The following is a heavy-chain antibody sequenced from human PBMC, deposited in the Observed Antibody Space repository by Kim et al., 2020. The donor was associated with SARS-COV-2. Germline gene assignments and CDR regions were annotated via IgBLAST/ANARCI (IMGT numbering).Heavy chain of an antibody. CDR3: ARGAYYYDSSGYYYVDYYYYGMDV. V-gene: IGHV4-39*01. CDR1: GGSISSSSYY. J-gene: IGHJ6*02. CDR2: IYYSGST. D-gene: IGHD3-22*01. Sequence: SETLSLTCTVSGGSISSSSYYWGWIRQPPGKGLEWIGSIYYSGSTYYNPSLKSRVTISVDTSKNQFSLKLSSVTAADTAVYYCARGAYYYDSSGYYYVDYYYYGMDVWGQGTTVTVS.